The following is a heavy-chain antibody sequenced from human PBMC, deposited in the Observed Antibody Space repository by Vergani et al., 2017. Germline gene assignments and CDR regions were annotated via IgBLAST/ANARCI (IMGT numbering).Heavy chain of an antibody. Sequence: QVQLVESGGGVVQPGRSLRLSCAASGFTFSSYGMHWVRQAPGKGLEWVAVISYDGSNKYYADSVKVRFTISRYNSKNTLYLQMNSLRAEDTAVYYCAKATYSSGPDYWGQGTLVTVSS. J-gene: IGHJ4*02. CDR1: GFTFSSYG. V-gene: IGHV3-30*18. D-gene: IGHD6-19*01. CDR3: AKATYSSGPDY. CDR2: ISYDGSNK.